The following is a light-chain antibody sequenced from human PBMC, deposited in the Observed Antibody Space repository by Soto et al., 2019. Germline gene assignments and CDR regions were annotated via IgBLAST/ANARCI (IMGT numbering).Light chain of an antibody. CDR3: QQRSYCPRT. J-gene: IGKJ1*01. CDR1: RSRTRN. V-gene: IGKV3-15*01. CDR2: GAS. Sequence: IVITHSQATLSVSPGERVTLSCRARRSRTRNLAWYQHKPGQSPRLLIYGASARANGIPDRFSGGGSGAKYSLTIISRQSEDDVVYYCQQRSYCPRTFGQGTKVDIK.